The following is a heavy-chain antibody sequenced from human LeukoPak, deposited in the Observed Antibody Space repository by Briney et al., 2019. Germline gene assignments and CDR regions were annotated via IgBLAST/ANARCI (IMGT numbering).Heavy chain of an antibody. CDR3: ARLGFVVPAVIFDY. J-gene: IGHJ4*02. CDR2: SYIGGST. CDR1: GFTFSSSW. Sequence: PGGSLRLSCAASGFTFSSSWMYWVRQGPGKGLEWVSVSYIGGSTYYADSVKVRFTISRDISKNTLYLQMNSLRAEDTAMYYCARLGFVVPAVIFDYWGQGTLVTVSS. V-gene: IGHV3-53*01. D-gene: IGHD2-2*02.